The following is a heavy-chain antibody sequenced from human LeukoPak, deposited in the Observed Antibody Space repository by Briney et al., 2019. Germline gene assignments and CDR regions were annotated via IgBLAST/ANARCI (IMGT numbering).Heavy chain of an antibody. V-gene: IGHV4-30-4*07. CDR3: ARHITAMVWYFDL. CDR2: IYYSGST. D-gene: IGHD1-20*01. Sequence: SETLSLTCAVSGGSISSGGYSWSWIRQPPGTGLEWLGYIYYSGSTYYNPPLKSRVTISLDTSKNQFSLKLSSVTAADTAVYYCARHITAMVWYFDLWGRGTLVTVSS. CDR1: GGSISSGGYS. J-gene: IGHJ2*01.